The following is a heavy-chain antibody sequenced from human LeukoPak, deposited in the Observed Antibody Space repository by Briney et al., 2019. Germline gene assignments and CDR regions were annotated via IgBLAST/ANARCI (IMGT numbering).Heavy chain of an antibody. D-gene: IGHD4-23*01. V-gene: IGHV3-74*01. CDR3: ARDYGGSSPFDY. Sequence: GGSLRLSCAASGFTFSSYWMHWVRQAPGKGLVWVSRINGDGSSTAYADSVKGRFTISRDNAKNSLYLHMNSLRAEDTAVYYCARDYGGSSPFDYWGQGTLVTVSS. CDR2: INGDGSST. CDR1: GFTFSSYW. J-gene: IGHJ4*02.